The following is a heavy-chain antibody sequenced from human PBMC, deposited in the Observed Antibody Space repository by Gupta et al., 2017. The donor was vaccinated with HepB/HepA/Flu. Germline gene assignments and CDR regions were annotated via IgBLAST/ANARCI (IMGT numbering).Heavy chain of an antibody. CDR2: ISSSSSYI. CDR3: ARDSGRGSYGDY. Sequence: EVQLVESGGGLVKPGGSLRLSCAASGFPFSSYSMNWVRQAPGKGLEWVSSISSSSSYIYYADSVKGRFTISRDNAKNSLYLQMNSLRAEDTAVYYCARDSGRGSYGDYWGQGTLVTVSS. D-gene: IGHD1-26*01. V-gene: IGHV3-21*01. CDR1: GFPFSSYS. J-gene: IGHJ4*02.